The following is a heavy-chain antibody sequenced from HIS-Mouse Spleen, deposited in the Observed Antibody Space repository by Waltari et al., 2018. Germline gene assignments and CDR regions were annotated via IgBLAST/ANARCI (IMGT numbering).Heavy chain of an antibody. V-gene: IGHV3-30*18. Sequence: QVQLVESGGGVVQPGRSLRLSCAASAFTFSSYGMHWVRQAPGKGLEWVAVISYDGSNKYYADSVKGRFTISRDNSKNTLYLQMNSLRAEDTAVYYCAKASSGWLDYWGQGTLVTVSS. CDR3: AKASSGWLDY. CDR2: ISYDGSNK. D-gene: IGHD6-19*01. CDR1: AFTFSSYG. J-gene: IGHJ4*02.